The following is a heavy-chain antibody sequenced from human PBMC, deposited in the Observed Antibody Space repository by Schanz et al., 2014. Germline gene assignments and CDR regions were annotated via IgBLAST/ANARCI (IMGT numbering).Heavy chain of an antibody. CDR2: INPSGGST. J-gene: IGHJ4*02. Sequence: QVQLVQSGAEVKKPGASVKVSCKASGYTFTSYYMHWVRQAPGQGLEWMGIINPSGGSTSYAQKFQGRGTMIRDTSTSTVYMELSSLRTEDTAVDYCARDGEAAAGCDYWGQGTLVTVSS. CDR1: GYTFTSYY. V-gene: IGHV1-46*03. D-gene: IGHD6-13*01. CDR3: ARDGEAAAGCDY.